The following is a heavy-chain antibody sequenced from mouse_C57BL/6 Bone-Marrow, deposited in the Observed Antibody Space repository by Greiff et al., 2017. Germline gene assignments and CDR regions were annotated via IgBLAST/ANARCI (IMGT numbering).Heavy chain of an antibody. CDR2: FYPGSGST. J-gene: IGHJ2*01. Sequence: QVQLQQPGAELVKPGASVKMSCKASGYTFTSYWITWVKQRPGQGLEWIGDFYPGSGSTTYNEKFKSKATLTVDTSTGTSYMQLSSLTSEDSAVYYCARGGHGDYWGQGTTLTVSS. CDR3: ARGGHGDY. V-gene: IGHV1-55*01. D-gene: IGHD1-1*02. CDR1: GYTFTSYW.